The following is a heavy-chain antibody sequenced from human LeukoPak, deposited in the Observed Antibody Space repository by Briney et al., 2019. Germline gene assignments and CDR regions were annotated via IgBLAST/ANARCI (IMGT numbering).Heavy chain of an antibody. Sequence: KPGGSLRLSCAASGFTFSDYYVSWIRQAPGKGLEWVSYISSSSSYTNYADSVKGRFTISRDNAKNSLYLQMNSLRAEDTAVYYCARWRIIAVAARDYFDYWGQGTLVTVSS. V-gene: IGHV3-11*06. CDR2: ISSSSSYT. CDR1: GFTFSDYY. J-gene: IGHJ4*02. CDR3: ARWRIIAVAARDYFDY. D-gene: IGHD6-19*01.